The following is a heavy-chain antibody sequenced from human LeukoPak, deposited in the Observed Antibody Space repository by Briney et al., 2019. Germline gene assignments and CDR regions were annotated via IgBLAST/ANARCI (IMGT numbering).Heavy chain of an antibody. CDR3: ARVSGYDWESFYDY. D-gene: IGHD5-12*01. V-gene: IGHV4-59*01. CDR1: GGSISSYY. Sequence: SETLSLTCTGSGGSISSYYWSWIRHPPGKGLEWIGYIYYSGSTNYNPSLKSRVTISVDASKNQFSLKLSSVTAADTAMYYCARVSGYDWESFYDYWGQGSLVTVSS. J-gene: IGHJ4*02. CDR2: IYYSGST.